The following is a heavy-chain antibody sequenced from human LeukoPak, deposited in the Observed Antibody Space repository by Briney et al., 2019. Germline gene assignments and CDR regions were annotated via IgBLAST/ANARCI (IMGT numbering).Heavy chain of an antibody. V-gene: IGHV4-38-2*02. CDR1: GYSISSGYY. D-gene: IGHD3-3*01. Sequence: SETLSLTCTVSGYSISSGYYWGWIRQPPGKGLEWIGSIYHSGSTYYNPSLKSRVTISVDTSKNQFSLKLSSVTAADTTVYYCARSVMDFWSGYSSDAFDIWGRGTMVTVSS. CDR3: ARSVMDFWSGYSSDAFDI. J-gene: IGHJ3*02. CDR2: IYHSGST.